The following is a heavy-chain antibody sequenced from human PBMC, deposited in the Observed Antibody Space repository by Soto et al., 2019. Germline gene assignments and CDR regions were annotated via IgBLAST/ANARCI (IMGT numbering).Heavy chain of an antibody. V-gene: IGHV1-8*01. D-gene: IGHD2-21*02. CDR1: GYSFTSYD. J-gene: IGHJ3*01. Sequence: QLQLVQSGAEVKKPGASVKVSCKASGYSFTSYDMNWVRQAPGQGLEWMGWVNPNSGDTDYAQKFQDRVTMTTDTSIRTAYMELSSLRSEDTAVYYCARVSFLAPVTGAEIFDFWGQGTMVTVSS. CDR2: VNPNSGDT. CDR3: ARVSFLAPVTGAEIFDF.